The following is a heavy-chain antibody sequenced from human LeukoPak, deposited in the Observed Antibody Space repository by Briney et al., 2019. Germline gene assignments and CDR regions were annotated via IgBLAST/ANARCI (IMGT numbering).Heavy chain of an antibody. CDR3: ARAIVGFGELYVDY. Sequence: SETLSLTCTVSGGSISSGSYYWSWIRQPAGKGLEWIGRIYTSGSTNYNPSLKGRVTISVDTSKNQFSLKLSSVTAADTAVYYCARAIVGFGELYVDYWGQGTLVTVSS. CDR1: GGSISSGSYY. D-gene: IGHD3-10*01. CDR2: IYTSGST. J-gene: IGHJ4*02. V-gene: IGHV4-61*02.